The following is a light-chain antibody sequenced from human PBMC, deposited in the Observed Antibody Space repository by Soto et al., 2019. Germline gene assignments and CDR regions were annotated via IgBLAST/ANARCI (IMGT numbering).Light chain of an antibody. J-gene: IGLJ1*01. Sequence: QSALTQPASVSGSPGQSITISCTGTSSDIGGHHLVSWCQQQSGKAPKLVIYEVTDRPSGVSDRFSGSKSGNTASLTISGLQPEDEADYYCSSYASSSLYVFGTGTKVTVL. CDR2: EVT. V-gene: IGLV2-14*01. CDR3: SSYASSSLYV. CDR1: SSDIGGHHL.